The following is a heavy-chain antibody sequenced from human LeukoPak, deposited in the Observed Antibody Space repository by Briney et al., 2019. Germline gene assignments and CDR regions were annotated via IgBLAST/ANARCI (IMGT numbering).Heavy chain of an antibody. CDR1: GGSISSYY. CDR2: IYYSGST. D-gene: IGHD4-23*01. CDR3: ARGDYGGNSLDY. V-gene: IGHV4-59*01. Sequence: SETLSLTCTVSGGSISSYYWSWIRQPPGKGLEWIGYIYYSGSTNYNPSLKGRVTISVDTSKNQFSLKLSSVTAADTAVYYCARGDYGGNSLDYWGQGTLVTVSS. J-gene: IGHJ4*02.